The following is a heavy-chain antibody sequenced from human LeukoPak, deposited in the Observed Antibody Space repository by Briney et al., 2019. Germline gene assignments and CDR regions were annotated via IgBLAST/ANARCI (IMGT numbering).Heavy chain of an antibody. CDR3: ARIRGPTVYTYYMDV. CDR2: ISPGSTTI. CDR1: GFTFRGHG. Sequence: RSGQSLRLSCAASGFTFRGHGMNWVRQAPGKGLEWVSYISPGSTTIYYAESVQGRFTVSRDDAKNPLYLQVNSLSAEDTAVYYCARIRGPTVYTYYMDVWGKGTTVTVSS. D-gene: IGHD4-17*01. V-gene: IGHV3-48*04. J-gene: IGHJ6*03.